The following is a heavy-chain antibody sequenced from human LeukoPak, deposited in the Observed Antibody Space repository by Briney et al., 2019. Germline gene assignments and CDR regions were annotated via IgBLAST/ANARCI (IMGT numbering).Heavy chain of an antibody. Sequence: GGSLRLSCAASGFTFSSYAFHWVRQAPGKGLEWVATLSFDGSNKYYADSVKGRFTFSRDNSKRTLYLQMNSLRAEDTAVYDCARDARQEWLRLGTLDYWGQGSLVTVSS. J-gene: IGHJ4*02. D-gene: IGHD5-12*01. CDR3: ARDARQEWLRLGTLDY. CDR1: GFTFSSYA. V-gene: IGHV3-30*04. CDR2: LSFDGSNK.